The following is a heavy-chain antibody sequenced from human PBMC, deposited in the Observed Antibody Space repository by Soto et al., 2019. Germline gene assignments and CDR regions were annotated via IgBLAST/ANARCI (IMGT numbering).Heavy chain of an antibody. Sequence: QVQLVQSGTEVETPRASVKVSCHASGYTFTQYGINWVRQTHGQGHEWRARTSAYNEKTQYAPFVHDRVTITTDKSTTTAYMEPTSLRSDATPVYYCARGGWNYGPGPFVLWGQGTIVTASS. CDR3: ARGGWNYGPGPFVL. CDR1: GYTFTQYG. CDR2: TSAYNEKT. D-gene: IGHD1-7*01. J-gene: IGHJ3*01. V-gene: IGHV1-18*04.